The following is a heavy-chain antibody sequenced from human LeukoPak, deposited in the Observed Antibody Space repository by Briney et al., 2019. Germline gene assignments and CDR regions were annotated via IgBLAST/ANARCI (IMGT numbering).Heavy chain of an antibody. CDR3: ARGYSYVPDAFDI. CDR1: GFTFSSYW. J-gene: IGHJ3*02. V-gene: IGHV3-7*03. Sequence: GGSLRLSCAASGFTFSSYWMNWARQAPGKGLEWVASINHNGNVNYYVDSVKGRFTISRDNAKNSLYLQMNSLRAEDTAVYYCARGYSYVPDAFDIWGQGTMVTVSS. D-gene: IGHD5-18*01. CDR2: INHNGNVN.